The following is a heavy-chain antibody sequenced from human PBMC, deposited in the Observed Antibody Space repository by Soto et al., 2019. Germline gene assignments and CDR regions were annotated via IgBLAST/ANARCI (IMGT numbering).Heavy chain of an antibody. J-gene: IGHJ6*02. V-gene: IGHV1-69*01. CDR2: IIPIFGTA. CDR1: GGTFSSYA. Sequence: QVQLVQSGAEVKKPGSSVKVSCKASGGTFSSYAISWVRQAPGQGLEWMGGIIPIFGTANYAQKFQGRVTITADESTSTAYMELSRLRSEDTAVDYCARPWCGELSLSDYYGMDVWGQGTTVTVSS. CDR3: ARPWCGELSLSDYYGMDV. D-gene: IGHD3-10*01.